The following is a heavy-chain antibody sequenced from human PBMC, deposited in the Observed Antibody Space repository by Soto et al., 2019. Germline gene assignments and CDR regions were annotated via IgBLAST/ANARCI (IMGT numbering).Heavy chain of an antibody. CDR2: ISGSGGST. D-gene: IGHD2-21*02. CDR3: AKLRDIVVVTAPIDY. CDR1: GFTFSSYA. J-gene: IGHJ4*02. V-gene: IGHV3-23*01. Sequence: LRLSCAASGFTFSSYAMSWVRQAPGKGLEWVSAISGSGGSTYYADSVKGRFTISRDNSKNTLYLQMNSLRAEDTAVYYCAKLRDIVVVTAPIDYWGQGTLVTVSS.